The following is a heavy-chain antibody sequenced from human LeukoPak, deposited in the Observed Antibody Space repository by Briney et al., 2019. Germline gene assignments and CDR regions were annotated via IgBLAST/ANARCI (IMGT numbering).Heavy chain of an antibody. J-gene: IGHJ5*02. Sequence: GGSLRLSCAASGFRFSSYSMNWVRQAPGKGLEWVSYISHTGSTMSYADSVKGRFTISRDNARNSLHLQMNSLRAEDTAVYYCAKDFSIGWFDPWGQGTLVTVSS. V-gene: IGHV3-48*04. CDR3: AKDFSIGWFDP. CDR2: ISHTGSTM. CDR1: GFRFSSYS.